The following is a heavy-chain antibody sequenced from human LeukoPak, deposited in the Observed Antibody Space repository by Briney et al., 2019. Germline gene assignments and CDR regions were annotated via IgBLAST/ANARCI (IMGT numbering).Heavy chain of an antibody. CDR3: ARGVYSSSWTPPGY. V-gene: IGHV4-59*01. CDR2: IYYSGST. D-gene: IGHD6-13*01. Sequence: PSETLSLTCTVSGDSLISNYWSWIRQPPGKGLEWIGYIYYSGSTNYNPSLKSRVTISVDTSKNQFSLKLSSVTAADTAVYYCARGVYSSSWTPPGYWGQGTLITVSS. CDR1: GDSLISNY. J-gene: IGHJ4*02.